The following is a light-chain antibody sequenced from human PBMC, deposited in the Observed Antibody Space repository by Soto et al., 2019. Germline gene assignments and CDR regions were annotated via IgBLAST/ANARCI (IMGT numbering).Light chain of an antibody. CDR1: QAISAS. V-gene: IGKV1-5*01. J-gene: IGKJ1*01. Sequence: DIQMTQSPSTLSASVGDRVTITCRASQAISASLAWYQQKPGKAPNLLIYAASSLESGVPARFSGSGSGTEFTLTINSLQSDDSATYYCQHYNTYPWTFGQGTKVEIK. CDR2: AAS. CDR3: QHYNTYPWT.